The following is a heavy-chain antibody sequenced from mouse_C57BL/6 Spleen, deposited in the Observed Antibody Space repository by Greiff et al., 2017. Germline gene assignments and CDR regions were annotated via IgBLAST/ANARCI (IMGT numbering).Heavy chain of an antibody. V-gene: IGHV5-9-1*02. D-gene: IGHD2-5*01. CDR2: ISSGGDYI. CDR1: GFTFSSYA. J-gene: IGHJ4*01. CDR3: TREGTYYSNYEAMDY. Sequence: EVHLVESGEGLVKPGGSLKLSCAASGFTFSSYAMSWVRQTPEKRLEWVAYISSGGDYIYYADTVKGRFTISRDNARNTLYLQMSSLKSEDTAMYYCTREGTYYSNYEAMDYWGQGTSVTVSS.